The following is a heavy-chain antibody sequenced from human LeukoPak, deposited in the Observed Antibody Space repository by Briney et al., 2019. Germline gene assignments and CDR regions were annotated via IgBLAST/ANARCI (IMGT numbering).Heavy chain of an antibody. V-gene: IGHV1-69*05. CDR1: GGTFSTYG. CDR3: ARGPVGATKGTTYYYYMDV. J-gene: IGHJ6*03. CDR2: IIPIFGTT. Sequence: SVKVSCKASGGTFSTYGFSWVRQAPGQGLEWMGGIIPIFGTTNNAQKFQGRVTITTDESTSTPYMELSSLRSEDTALYYCARGPVGATKGTTYYYYMDVWGKGTTITVSS. D-gene: IGHD1-26*01.